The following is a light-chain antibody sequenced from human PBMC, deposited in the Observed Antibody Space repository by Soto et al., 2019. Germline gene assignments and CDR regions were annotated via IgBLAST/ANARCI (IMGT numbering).Light chain of an antibody. Sequence: DIQMTQSPSSLSASVGDRVTITCQASQDISNYLNWYQQKPGKAPKFLIYDASTLETCVPSKFSGSGSGTDFTFTISSLQPEDSGTYYCQQYDNLPLSFGTETKEEI. V-gene: IGKV1-33*01. CDR3: QQYDNLPLS. CDR1: QDISNY. J-gene: IGKJ3*01. CDR2: DAS.